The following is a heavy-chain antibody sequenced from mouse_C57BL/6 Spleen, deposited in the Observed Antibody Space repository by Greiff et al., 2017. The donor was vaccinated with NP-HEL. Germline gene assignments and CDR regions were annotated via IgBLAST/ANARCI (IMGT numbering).Heavy chain of an antibody. J-gene: IGHJ4*01. CDR2: ISYDGSN. D-gene: IGHD1-1*01. Sequence: EVHLQESGPGLVKPSQSLSLTCSVTGYSITSGYYWNWIRQFPGNQLEWMGYISYDGSNNYNPSLKNRISITRDTSKNQFFLKLNSVTTEDTATYYCARKPYYYGSSPYAMDYWGQGTSVTVSS. CDR1: GYSITSGYY. CDR3: ARKPYYYGSSPYAMDY. V-gene: IGHV3-6*01.